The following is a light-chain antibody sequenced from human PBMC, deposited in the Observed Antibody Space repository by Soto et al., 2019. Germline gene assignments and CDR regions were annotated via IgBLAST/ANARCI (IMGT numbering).Light chain of an antibody. J-gene: IGKJ1*01. CDR1: QDIASY. CDR2: AAS. CDR3: QQINNYPLT. V-gene: IGKV1-9*01. Sequence: DIQLTQSPSFLSASVGDRVIITCRASQDIASYLAWYQQKPGKAPKLLIYAASTLESGVPSRFSGSGYGTEFTLTISSLQPEDFATYYCQQINNYPLTFGQGTKVEIK.